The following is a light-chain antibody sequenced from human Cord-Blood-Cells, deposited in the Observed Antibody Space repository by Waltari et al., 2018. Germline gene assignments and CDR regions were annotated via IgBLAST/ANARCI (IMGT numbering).Light chain of an antibody. Sequence: QSALTQPASVSGSPGQSITISCTGTSSDVGGYNYVSWYQQHPGKAPKLMIYDVSNRPSEVSNRFSGSKSGNTAALTISGLQAEDEADYYCSSYTSSSTLVVGGGTKLTVL. J-gene: IGLJ2*01. V-gene: IGLV2-14*01. CDR1: SSDVGGYNY. CDR2: DVS. CDR3: SSYTSSSTLV.